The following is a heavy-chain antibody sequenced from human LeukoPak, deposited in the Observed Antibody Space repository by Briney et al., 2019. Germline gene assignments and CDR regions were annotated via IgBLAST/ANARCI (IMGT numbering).Heavy chain of an antibody. Sequence: GGSLRLSCAASEFTFSSYAMSWVRQAPGKGLEWVSAISGSGGSTYYADSVKGRFTISRDNSKNTLYLQMNSLRAEDTAVYYCASHHYYDSSGLDDYFDYWGQGTLVTVSS. V-gene: IGHV3-23*01. CDR3: ASHHYYDSSGLDDYFDY. CDR1: EFTFSSYA. D-gene: IGHD3-22*01. J-gene: IGHJ4*02. CDR2: ISGSGGST.